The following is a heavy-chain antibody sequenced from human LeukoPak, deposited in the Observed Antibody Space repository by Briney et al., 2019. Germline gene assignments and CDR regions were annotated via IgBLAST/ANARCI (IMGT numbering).Heavy chain of an antibody. CDR2: IYTSGST. CDR3: AREGFWSGYYWFDP. Sequence: RSETLSLTCTVSGGSISSYYWSWIRQPAGKGREWIGRIYTSGSTNYNPSLKSRVTMSVDTSKNQFSLKLSSVTAADTAVYYCAREGFWSGYYWFDPWGQGTLVTVSS. J-gene: IGHJ5*02. V-gene: IGHV4-4*07. CDR1: GGSISSYY. D-gene: IGHD3-3*01.